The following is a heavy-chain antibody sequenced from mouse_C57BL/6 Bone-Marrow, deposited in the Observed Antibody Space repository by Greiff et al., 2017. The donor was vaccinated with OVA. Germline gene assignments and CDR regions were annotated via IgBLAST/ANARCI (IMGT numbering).Heavy chain of an antibody. V-gene: IGHV5-6*01. Sequence: EVKLQESGGDLVKPGGSLKLSCAASGFTFSSYGMSWVRQTPDKRLEWVATISSGGSYTYYPDSVKGRFTISRDNAKNTLYLQMSRLKSEDTAVYYCGWGFAYWGQGTLVTVSA. J-gene: IGHJ3*01. CDR1: GFTFSSYG. D-gene: IGHD4-1*01. CDR3: GWGFAY. CDR2: ISSGGSYT.